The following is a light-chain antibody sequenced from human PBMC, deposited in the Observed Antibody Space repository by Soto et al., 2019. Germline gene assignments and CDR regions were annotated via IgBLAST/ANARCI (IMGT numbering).Light chain of an antibody. Sequence: IQVTQSASTLSASVGDRVTITCRASQSISVWLAWYQQKAGKAPNLLIYKASRLESGVPSRFSGSGSETEFTLTISSLQSEDFAVYYCQQYNSWPPITFGQGTRLEIK. CDR2: KAS. V-gene: IGKV1-5*03. CDR1: QSISVW. J-gene: IGKJ5*01. CDR3: QQYNSWPPIT.